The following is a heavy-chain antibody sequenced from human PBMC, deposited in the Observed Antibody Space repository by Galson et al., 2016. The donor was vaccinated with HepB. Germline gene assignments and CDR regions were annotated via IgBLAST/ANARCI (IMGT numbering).Heavy chain of an antibody. D-gene: IGHD4-17*01. Sequence: SLRLSCATSGFTFNNYGINWVRQAPGKGLEWVAVISYDGNNRHYADAVKGRFTISRDSSTNTVYLRMNSLRADDTAVNFCAKDRGLLHYYYGMDVWGQGTTGSV. V-gene: IGHV3-30*18. CDR2: ISYDGNNR. J-gene: IGHJ6*02. CDR3: AKDRGLLHYYYGMDV. CDR1: GFTFNNYG.